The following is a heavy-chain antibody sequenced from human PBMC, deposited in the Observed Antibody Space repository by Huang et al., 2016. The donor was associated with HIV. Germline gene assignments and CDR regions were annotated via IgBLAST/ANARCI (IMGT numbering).Heavy chain of an antibody. Sequence: QLQLQESGPGLVKPSDTLSLNCTIYGGSIKSRNYYWGWVRQAPGKGLGWIGYIYYSGSPYYNPSLRSRVSLSVDTSKNQVTLKVNAVIAADTAVYYCARRQGSGYYFYFDYWGRGIPVTVSA. D-gene: IGHD3-22*01. J-gene: IGHJ4*02. CDR2: IYYSGSP. CDR3: ARRQGSGYYFYFDY. CDR1: GGSIKSRNYY. V-gene: IGHV4-39*01.